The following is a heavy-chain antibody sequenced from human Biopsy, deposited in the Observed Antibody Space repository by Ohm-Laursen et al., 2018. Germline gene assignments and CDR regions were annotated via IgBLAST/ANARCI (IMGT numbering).Heavy chain of an antibody. J-gene: IGHJ5*02. CDR3: ARDLYDFCGGCPFDP. CDR2: INGSGGST. Sequence: SLRLSCAASGFTFNVYSIVWVRQAPGKGPECVSVINGSGGSTYYADPVKGRFTISRDNSRNTLYLQMNSLRADDTAMYYRARDLYDFCGGCPFDPWGQGTLVTVSP. V-gene: IGHV3-23*01. D-gene: IGHD3-3*01. CDR1: GFTFNVYS.